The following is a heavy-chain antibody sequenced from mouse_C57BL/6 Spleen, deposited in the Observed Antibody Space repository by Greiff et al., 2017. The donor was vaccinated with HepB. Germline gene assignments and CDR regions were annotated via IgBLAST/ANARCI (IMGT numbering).Heavy chain of an antibody. Sequence: VQLQESGAELAKPGASVKLSCKASGYTFTSYWMHWVKQRPGQGLEWIGYINPSSGYTKYNQKFKDKATLTADKSSSTAYMQLSSLTYEDSAVYYCARSNSGTGYAMDYWGQGTSVTVSS. V-gene: IGHV1-7*01. CDR3: ARSNSGTGYAMDY. CDR1: GYTFTSYW. D-gene: IGHD4-1*01. J-gene: IGHJ4*01. CDR2: INPSSGYT.